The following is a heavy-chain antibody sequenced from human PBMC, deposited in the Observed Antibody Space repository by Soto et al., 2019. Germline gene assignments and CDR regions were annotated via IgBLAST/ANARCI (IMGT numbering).Heavy chain of an antibody. CDR1: GYSISSSYY. Sequence: SETLSLTCAVSGYSISSSYYWGWIRQPPGKGLEWIGSIYHSGSTYYNPSLKSRVTISVDTSKNQFSLKLSSVTAADTAVYYCARDDGVPQRAFDIWGQGTMVTVSS. CDR2: IYHSGST. J-gene: IGHJ3*02. CDR3: ARDDGVPQRAFDI. D-gene: IGHD2-2*01. V-gene: IGHV4-38-2*02.